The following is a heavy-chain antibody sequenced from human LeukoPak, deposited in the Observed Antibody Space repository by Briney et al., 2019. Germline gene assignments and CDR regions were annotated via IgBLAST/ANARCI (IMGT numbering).Heavy chain of an antibody. CDR1: GGSISSSGYY. Sequence: SETLSLTCTVSGGSISSSGYYWGWIRQPPGKGLEWIGSIYYSGSTYYNPSLKSRVTMSVDTPKNQFSLKLSSVTAADTAVYYCARIHYDSSGYDYWGQGTLVTVSS. J-gene: IGHJ4*02. D-gene: IGHD3-22*01. CDR2: IYYSGST. V-gene: IGHV4-39*07. CDR3: ARIHYDSSGYDY.